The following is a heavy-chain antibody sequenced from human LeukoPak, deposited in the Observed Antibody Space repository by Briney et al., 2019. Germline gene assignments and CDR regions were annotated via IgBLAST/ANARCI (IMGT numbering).Heavy chain of an antibody. CDR2: IKHSGST. CDR3: ATLIGVVPAAKGGWFDP. CDR1: GGAFSGYY. J-gene: IGHJ5*02. V-gene: IGHV4-34*01. D-gene: IGHD2-2*01. Sequence: SETPSPTCAVYGGAFSGYYWSWIRQPPGKGPEWIGGIKHSGSTNYNPSLKSRVTISVDTSKNQFSLKLSSVTAADTAVYYCATLIGVVPAAKGGWFDPWGQGTLVTVSS.